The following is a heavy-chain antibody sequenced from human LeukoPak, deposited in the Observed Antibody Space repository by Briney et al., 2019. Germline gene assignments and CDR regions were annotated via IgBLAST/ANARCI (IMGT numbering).Heavy chain of an antibody. J-gene: IGHJ6*02. V-gene: IGHV3-30-3*01. CDR1: GFTFSNYV. D-gene: IGHD3-10*01. CDR2: ISYDGSNE. Sequence: PGRSLRLPCVASGFTFSNYVMHWVRQAPGKGLEWVALISYDGSNENYADSVKGRFTISRDNSKNTLYLQMNSLRAEDTAVYYCARVFRITKTTGMDVWGQGTTVTVSS. CDR3: ARVFRITKTTGMDV.